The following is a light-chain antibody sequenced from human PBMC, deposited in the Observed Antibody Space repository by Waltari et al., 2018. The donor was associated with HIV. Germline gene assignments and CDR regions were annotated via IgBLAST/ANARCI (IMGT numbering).Light chain of an antibody. J-gene: IGLJ3*02. CDR3: QSTDHDGTWV. V-gene: IGLV3-25*03. CDR2: KDI. CDR1: ALPKKY. Sequence: SYELTQTPSVSVSPGQTARISCSRGALPKKYLSWYGQKPGQSPVLIIYKDIERPSGIPDRISGSRSGTGVTLTISDVQAEDEGDYYCQSTDHDGTWVFGGGTKLTVL.